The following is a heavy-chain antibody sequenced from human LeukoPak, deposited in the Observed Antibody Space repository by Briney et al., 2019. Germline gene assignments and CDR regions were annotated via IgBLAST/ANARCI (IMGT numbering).Heavy chain of an antibody. J-gene: IGHJ4*02. CDR3: ATAGIMAYFDY. Sequence: ASVKVSCTVSGYTLTELSMHWVRQAPGKGLEWMGGFDPADGETIYAQKFQGRVTMTEDTSSDTVYMELSSLRSDDTAVYYCATAGIMAYFDYWGQGTLVTVSS. CDR1: GYTLTELS. D-gene: IGHD5-24*01. CDR2: FDPADGET. V-gene: IGHV1-24*01.